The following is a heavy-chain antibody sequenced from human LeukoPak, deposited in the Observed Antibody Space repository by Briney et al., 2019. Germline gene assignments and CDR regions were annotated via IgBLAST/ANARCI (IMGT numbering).Heavy chain of an antibody. V-gene: IGHV1-18*01. J-gene: IGHJ4*02. CDR1: GYTFTSYG. CDR3: ARELAVAGPHDY. CDR2: ISAYNGNT. D-gene: IGHD6-19*01. Sequence: ASVKVSCKASGYTFTSYGISWVRRAPGQGLEWMGWISAYNGNTNYAQKLQGRVTMTTDTSTSTAYMELRSLRSDDTAVYYCARELAVAGPHDYWGQGTLVTVSS.